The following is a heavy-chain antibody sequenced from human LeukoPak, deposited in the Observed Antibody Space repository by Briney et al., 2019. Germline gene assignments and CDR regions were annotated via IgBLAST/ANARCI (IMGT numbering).Heavy chain of an antibody. CDR2: IYPGDSDT. V-gene: IGHV5-51*01. Sequence: GESLKISCKGSGYSFSTYWIAWVRQMPGKGLEWMGIIYPGDSDTRYSPSFQGQVTISADKSISTAYLQWSSLKASDTAMYYCARRGGLYGDSGDYWGQGTLVTVSS. J-gene: IGHJ4*02. CDR3: ARRGGLYGDSGDY. D-gene: IGHD4-17*01. CDR1: GYSFSTYW.